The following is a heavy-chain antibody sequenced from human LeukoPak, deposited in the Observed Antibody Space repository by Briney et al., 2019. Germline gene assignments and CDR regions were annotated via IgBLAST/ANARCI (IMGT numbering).Heavy chain of an antibody. CDR3: ASRFGESGNNWFDP. V-gene: IGHV4-39*01. D-gene: IGHD3-10*01. J-gene: IGHJ5*02. CDR1: GGSISSSSYY. Sequence: PSETLSLTCTVSGGSISSSSYYWGWIRQPPGKGLEWIGSIYYSGSTYYNPSLKSRVTISVDTSKNQFSLKLSSVTAADTAVYYCASRFGESGNNWFDPWGQGTLVTVSS. CDR2: IYYSGST.